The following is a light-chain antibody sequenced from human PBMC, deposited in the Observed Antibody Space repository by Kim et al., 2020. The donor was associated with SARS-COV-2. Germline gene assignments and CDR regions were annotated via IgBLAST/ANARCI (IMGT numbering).Light chain of an antibody. Sequence: RATINCKSSQSILSNANNMNFLAWYQQKPGQPPKLLISWASTRESGVPDRFSGSGSGTDFTLTISSLQTEDVALYYCQQYYSMYSFGQGTKLEI. CDR2: WAS. CDR3: QQYYSMYS. CDR1: QSILSNANNMNF. V-gene: IGKV4-1*01. J-gene: IGKJ2*03.